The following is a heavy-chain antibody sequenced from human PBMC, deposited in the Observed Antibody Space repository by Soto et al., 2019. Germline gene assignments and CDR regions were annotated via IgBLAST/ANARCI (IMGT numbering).Heavy chain of an antibody. D-gene: IGHD1-26*01. CDR3: AKDNLPGDVDYYYGMDV. J-gene: IGHJ6*02. CDR1: GFTFDDYT. V-gene: IGHV3-43*01. CDR2: ISWDGGST. Sequence: PGGSLRLSCAASGFTFDDYTMHWVRQAPGKGLEWVSLISWDGGSTYYADSVKGRFTISRDNSKNSLYLQMNSLRTEDTALYYCAKDNLPGDVDYYYGMDVCAQGTTVTVS.